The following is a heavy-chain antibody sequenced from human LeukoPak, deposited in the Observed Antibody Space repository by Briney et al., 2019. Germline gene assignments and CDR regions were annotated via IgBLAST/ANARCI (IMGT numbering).Heavy chain of an antibody. J-gene: IGHJ4*02. Sequence: SETLSLTCAVSGGSISSGGYPWSWIRQPPGKGLEWIGYIYHSGSTYCNPSLKSRVTISVDTSMKQFSLKLSSVTAADTAVYYCARGVRIAVADPHLDYWGQGTLVTVSA. V-gene: IGHV4-30-2*01. CDR1: GGSISSGGYP. CDR2: IYHSGST. CDR3: ARGVRIAVADPHLDY. D-gene: IGHD6-19*01.